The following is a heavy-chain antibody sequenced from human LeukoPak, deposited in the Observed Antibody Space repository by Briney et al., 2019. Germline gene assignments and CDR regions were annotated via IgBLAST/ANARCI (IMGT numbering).Heavy chain of an antibody. CDR2: IYYSGST. D-gene: IGHD3-22*01. CDR3: ARLIYYDSSGYHAFDI. CDR1: GGSISSGDYY. V-gene: IGHV4-30-4*01. Sequence: PSETLSLTCTVSGGSISSGDYYWSWIRQPPGKGLEWIGYIYYSGSTYYNPSLKSRVTISVDTSKNQFSLKLSSVTAADTAVYYCARLIYYDSSGYHAFDIWGQGTMVTVSS. J-gene: IGHJ3*02.